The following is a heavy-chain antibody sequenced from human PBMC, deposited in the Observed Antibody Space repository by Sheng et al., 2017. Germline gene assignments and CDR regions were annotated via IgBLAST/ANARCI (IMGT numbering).Heavy chain of an antibody. V-gene: IGHV3-53*01. J-gene: IGHJ5*02. D-gene: IGHD3-16*01. CDR1: GFTVSSNY. CDR3: ASTRAIMILGWWFDP. Sequence: EVQLVESGGGLIQPGGSLRLSCAASGFTVSSNYMSWVRQAPGKGLEWVSVIYSGGSTYYADSVKGRFTISRDNSKNTLYLQMNSLRAEDTAVYYCASTRAIMILGWWFDPWGQGTLVTVSS. CDR2: IYSGGST.